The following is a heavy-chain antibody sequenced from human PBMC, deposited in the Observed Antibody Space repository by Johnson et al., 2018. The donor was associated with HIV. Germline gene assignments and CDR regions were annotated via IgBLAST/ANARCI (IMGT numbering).Heavy chain of an antibody. CDR3: ARDQNIVLMGYAAPGAFDI. Sequence: QVQLVESGGGVVQPGRSLRLSCAASGFSFSNYPMHWVRQAPGKGLEWMAFISYDGSNKYYADSVKGRFTISRANSKNTRYLQMNSLRAEDTAVYYCARDQNIVLMGYAAPGAFDIWGQGTMVTVSS. V-gene: IGHV3-30-3*01. D-gene: IGHD2-8*01. J-gene: IGHJ3*02. CDR1: GFSFSNYP. CDR2: ISYDGSNK.